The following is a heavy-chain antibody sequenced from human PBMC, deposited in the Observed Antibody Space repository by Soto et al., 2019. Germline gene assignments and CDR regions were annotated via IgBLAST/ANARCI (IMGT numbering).Heavy chain of an antibody. CDR2: INHSGST. V-gene: IGHV4-34*01. CDR3: ARGPVLRAVAGTSYYFDY. D-gene: IGHD6-19*01. CDR1: GGSFSGYY. Sequence: QVQLQQWGAGLLKPSETLSLTCAVYGGSFSGYYWSWIRQPPGKGLEWIGEINHSGSTNYNPSLKSRVIISVDTSKNQFSLKLSSVTAADTAVYYCARGPVLRAVAGTSYYFDYWGQGTLVTVSS. J-gene: IGHJ4*02.